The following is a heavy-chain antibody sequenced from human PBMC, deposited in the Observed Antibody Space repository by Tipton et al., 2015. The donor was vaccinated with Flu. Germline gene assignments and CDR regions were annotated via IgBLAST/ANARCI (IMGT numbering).Heavy chain of an antibody. Sequence: GSLRLSCTVSGGSLSSHYWSWIRQPPGKGLEWIAYTHSNGDTNHNPSLKSRVTISVDTSKSQFSLKLNSLTAADTAVYYCARQPSNTASFDSWGQGTLVTVSS. CDR3: ARQPSNTASFDS. CDR2: THSNGDT. CDR1: GGSLSSHY. J-gene: IGHJ4*02. D-gene: IGHD5-18*01. V-gene: IGHV4-59*08.